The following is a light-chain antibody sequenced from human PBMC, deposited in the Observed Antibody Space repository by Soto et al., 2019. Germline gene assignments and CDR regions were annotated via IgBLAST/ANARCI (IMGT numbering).Light chain of an antibody. CDR3: SSYTPSSTPFV. V-gene: IGLV2-14*03. J-gene: IGLJ1*01. Sequence: QSALTQPASVSGSPGQSITISCTGTSSDVGGYNFVSWYQHHPGKAPKLIIYDVSNRPSGVSNRFSSSKSGNTASLTISGLQAEDEADYYCSSYTPSSTPFVFGTGTKLTVL. CDR2: DVS. CDR1: SSDVGGYNF.